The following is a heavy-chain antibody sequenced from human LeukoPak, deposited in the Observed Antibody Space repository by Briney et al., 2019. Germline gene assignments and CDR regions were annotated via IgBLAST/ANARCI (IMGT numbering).Heavy chain of an antibody. CDR1: GYTFTSYY. V-gene: IGHV1-46*01. J-gene: IGHJ4*02. D-gene: IGHD5-12*01. Sequence: ASVKVSCKAPGYTFTSYYMHWVRQAPGQGLEWMGIINPSGGSTSYAQKFQGRVTMTRDMSTSTVYMELSSLRSEDTAVYYCARDRAPLVATLSVDYWGQGTLVTVSS. CDR2: INPSGGST. CDR3: ARDRAPLVATLSVDY.